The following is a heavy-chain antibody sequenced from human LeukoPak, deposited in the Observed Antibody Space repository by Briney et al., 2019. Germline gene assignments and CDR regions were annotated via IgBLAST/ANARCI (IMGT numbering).Heavy chain of an antibody. D-gene: IGHD6-25*01. CDR1: GFTFSSYG. CDR3: AKDRSSGPHYYYGMDV. V-gene: IGHV3-30*18. J-gene: IGHJ6*02. CDR2: ISYLGGDK. Sequence: PGGSLRLSCAASGFTFSSYGIHWVRRAPGKGLEWVAVISYLGGDKFYAESVKGRFTISRDNSNKRVFLQMNSLRGEDTAVYYCAKDRSSGPHYYYGMDVWGRGTTVIVSS.